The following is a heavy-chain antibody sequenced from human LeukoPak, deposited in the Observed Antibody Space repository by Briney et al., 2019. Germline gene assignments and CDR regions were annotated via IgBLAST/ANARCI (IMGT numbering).Heavy chain of an antibody. V-gene: IGHV1-69*04. CDR2: IIPILGIA. CDR1: GGTFSSYA. CDR3: ARDSYGYWVASYYFDY. J-gene: IGHJ4*02. D-gene: IGHD5-18*01. Sequence: HRASVKVSCKASGGTFSSYAISWVRQAPGQGLEWMGRIIPILGIANYAQKFQGRVTITADKSTSTAYMELSSLRSEDTAVYYCARDSYGYWVASYYFDYWGQGPLVTVSS.